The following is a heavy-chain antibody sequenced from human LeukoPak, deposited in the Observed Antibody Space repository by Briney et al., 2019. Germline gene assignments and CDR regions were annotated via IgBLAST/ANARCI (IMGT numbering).Heavy chain of an antibody. CDR3: AKSNGYGLVDI. D-gene: IGHD3-10*01. Sequence: SQTLSLTCAVYGGSFSGYYWSWIRQPPGKGLVWIGSVHSIGSTYYNPSLKTRVTISVDSSSNLFSLHLTSVTAADTAVYYCAKSNGYGLVDIWGQGTMVTVSS. V-gene: IGHV4-34*01. CDR1: GGSFSGYY. J-gene: IGHJ3*02. CDR2: VHSIGST.